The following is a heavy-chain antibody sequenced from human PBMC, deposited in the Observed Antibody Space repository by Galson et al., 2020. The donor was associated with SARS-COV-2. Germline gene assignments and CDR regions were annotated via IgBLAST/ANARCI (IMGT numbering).Heavy chain of an antibody. Sequence: GGSLRLSCAASGFIISYNYISWVRQAPGKGLEWVSTTYTDGSTNYADSVKGRFTISRDNSKNTLYLQMNSLRAEDTAIYYCARDRESPWIHLWIWGQGTMVTVSS. CDR2: TYTDGST. CDR3: ARDRESPWIHLWI. V-gene: IGHV3-53*01. D-gene: IGHD5-18*01. J-gene: IGHJ3*02. CDR1: GFIISYNY.